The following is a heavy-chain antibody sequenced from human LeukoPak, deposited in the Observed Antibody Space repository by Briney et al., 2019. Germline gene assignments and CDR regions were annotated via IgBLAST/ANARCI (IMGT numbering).Heavy chain of an antibody. V-gene: IGHV3-21*01. CDR3: ASLGGPRDAFDI. Sequence: PGGSLRLSCAASGFTFSSYGMHWVRQAPGKGLEWVSSISSSSSYIYYADSVKGRFTISRDNAKNSLYLQMNSLRAEDTAVYYCASLGGPRDAFDIWGQGTMVTVFS. CDR2: ISSSSSYI. D-gene: IGHD3-16*01. CDR1: GFTFSSYG. J-gene: IGHJ3*02.